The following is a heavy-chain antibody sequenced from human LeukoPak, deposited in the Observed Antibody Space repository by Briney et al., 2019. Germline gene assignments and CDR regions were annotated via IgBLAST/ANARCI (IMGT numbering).Heavy chain of an antibody. V-gene: IGHV3-48*01. CDR1: GFPFSSYS. J-gene: IGHJ4*02. Sequence: GGSMRLSCEASGFPFSSYSMNWVRQAPGKGLESISYISTRGTTIYYADSVKGRFTISRDNAKNSLYLEMNSLRVEDTAVYYCATESVLHSSGSTWGQGTLITVSS. CDR3: ATESVLHSSGST. D-gene: IGHD3-10*01. CDR2: ISTRGTTI.